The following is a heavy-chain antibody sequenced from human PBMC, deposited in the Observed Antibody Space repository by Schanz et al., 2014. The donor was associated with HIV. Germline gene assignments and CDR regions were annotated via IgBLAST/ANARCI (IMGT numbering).Heavy chain of an antibody. CDR3: ARGDRDDFWSGAAT. CDR1: GYTFTSYG. CDR2: ISAYEGNT. Sequence: QVQLVQSGAEVKKPGASVKVSCKASGYTFTSYGISWVRQAPGQGLEWMGWISAYEGNTNYAQKFQGRVTMTTDTSRYTAYMELRSLRSDDTAVYYCARGDRDDFWSGAATWGQGTLVTVSS. J-gene: IGHJ5*02. D-gene: IGHD3-3*01. V-gene: IGHV1-18*01.